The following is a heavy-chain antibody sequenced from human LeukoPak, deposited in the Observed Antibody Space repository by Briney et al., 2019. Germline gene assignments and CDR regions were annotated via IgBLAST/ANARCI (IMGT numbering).Heavy chain of an antibody. Sequence: GGSLRLSCAASEFTFSNYAMSWVRQAPGKGLEWVSGISSSGENTYYADSVKGRFTISRDNAKNSLYLQMNSLRAEDTAVYYCARLSHHYYGSGTLENWGQGTLVTVSS. CDR3: ARLSHHYYGSGTLEN. CDR1: EFTFSNYA. CDR2: ISSSGENT. J-gene: IGHJ4*02. V-gene: IGHV3-23*01. D-gene: IGHD3-10*01.